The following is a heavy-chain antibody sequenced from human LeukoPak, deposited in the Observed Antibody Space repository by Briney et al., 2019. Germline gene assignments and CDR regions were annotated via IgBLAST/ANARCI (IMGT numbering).Heavy chain of an antibody. D-gene: IGHD6-13*01. V-gene: IGHV4-34*01. CDR2: INHSGST. CDR3: ARAGSSWSDNWFDP. Sequence: SETLSLTCAVYGGSFSGYYWSWVRQPPGKGLEGIGEINHSGSTNYNPSLKSRVPISVDTSKNQFSLKLSSVTAADTAVYYCARAGSSWSDNWFDPWGQGTLVTVSS. CDR1: GGSFSGYY. J-gene: IGHJ5*02.